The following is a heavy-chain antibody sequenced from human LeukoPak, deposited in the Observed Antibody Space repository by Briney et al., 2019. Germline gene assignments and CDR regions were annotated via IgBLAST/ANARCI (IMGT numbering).Heavy chain of an antibody. D-gene: IGHD2-21*02. CDR1: GYTFTGYY. CDR2: INPSGGST. J-gene: IGHJ4*02. Sequence: GASVKVSCKASGYTFTGYYMHWVRQAPGQGLEWMGIINPSGGSTSYAQKFQGRVTMTRDMSTSTVYMELCSLRSEDTAVYYCARDCAVRSGDCYNDYWGQGTLVTVSS. CDR3: ARDCAVRSGDCYNDY. V-gene: IGHV1-46*01.